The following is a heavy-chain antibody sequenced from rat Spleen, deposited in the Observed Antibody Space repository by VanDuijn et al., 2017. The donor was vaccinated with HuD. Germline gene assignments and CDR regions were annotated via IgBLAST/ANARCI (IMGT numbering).Heavy chain of an antibody. J-gene: IGHJ1*01. V-gene: IGHV5S13*01. D-gene: IGHD1-2*01. Sequence: EVQLVESGGGLVQPGRSLKLSCAASGFTFNNYDMAWVRQAPTKGLEWIASISTGGGNTYYRDSVKGRFTISRDNAKNTQYLQMDSLRSEDTATYYCARDYSNFFPYWYFDFWGPGTMVTVSS. CDR1: GFTFNNYD. CDR2: ISTGGGNT. CDR3: ARDYSNFFPYWYFDF.